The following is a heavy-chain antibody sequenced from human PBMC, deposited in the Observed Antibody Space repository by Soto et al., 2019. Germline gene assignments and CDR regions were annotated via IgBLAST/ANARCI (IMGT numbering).Heavy chain of an antibody. CDR3: ARLFCSTTTCDSWFDP. D-gene: IGHD2-2*01. Sequence: PGESLRISWTGFGYTFTTFWISWVRTMPGKGLEWMGRIDPRDSYVNYSPSFQGHVTISLDKSISTAYLQWGSLKASDTAMYYCARLFCSTTTCDSWFDPWGQGTLVTV. CDR2: IDPRDSYV. J-gene: IGHJ5*02. V-gene: IGHV5-10-1*01. CDR1: GYTFTTFW.